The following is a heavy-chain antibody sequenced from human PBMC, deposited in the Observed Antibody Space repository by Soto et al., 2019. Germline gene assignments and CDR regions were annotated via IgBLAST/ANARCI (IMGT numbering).Heavy chain of an antibody. CDR1: GYTLTELS. V-gene: IGHV1-24*01. D-gene: IGHD6-19*01. CDR2: FDPEDGET. CDR3: ATGGSEPVAVAGTYYFDY. J-gene: IGHJ4*02. Sequence: ASVKVSCKVSGYTLTELSMHWVRQAPGKGLEWMGGFDPEDGETIYAQKFQGRVTMTEDTSTDTAYMELSSLRSEDTAVYYCATGGSEPVAVAGTYYFDYWGQGTLVTVSS.